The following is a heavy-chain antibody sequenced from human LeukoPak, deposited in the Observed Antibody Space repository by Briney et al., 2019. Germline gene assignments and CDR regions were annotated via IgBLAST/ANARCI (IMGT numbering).Heavy chain of an antibody. CDR2: IYNSGST. CDR3: ARNSSGIHFDY. CDR1: GYSISNTHY. D-gene: IGHD3-22*01. Sequence: PSETLSLTCAVSGYSISNTHYWGRIRQTPGKGLEWIGSIYNSGSTHYNPSLKSRVTISVDTSMNQFSLKLSSVTAADTAVYYCARNSSGIHFDYWGRRTLVTVSS. V-gene: IGHV4-38-2*01. J-gene: IGHJ4*02.